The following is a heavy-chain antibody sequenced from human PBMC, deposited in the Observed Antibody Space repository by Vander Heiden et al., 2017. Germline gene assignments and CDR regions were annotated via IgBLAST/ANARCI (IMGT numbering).Heavy chain of an antibody. CDR2: TSPSGGLT. Sequence: EVHFFQFGGGSAQPGGSLRLSCVVSGFSFYNYAMTWVRLTPGRGLEWVSATSPSGGLTYYADSVKGRFTISRDNSKDTLFLHMSSLRAEDTAVYYCAKHLGPGTTTPDLESWGQGTQVTVSS. CDR3: AKHLGPGTTTPDLES. J-gene: IGHJ4*02. CDR1: GFSFYNYA. D-gene: IGHD1-1*01. V-gene: IGHV3-23*01.